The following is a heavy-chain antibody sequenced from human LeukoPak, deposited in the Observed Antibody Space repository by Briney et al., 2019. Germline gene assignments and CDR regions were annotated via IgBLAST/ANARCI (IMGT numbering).Heavy chain of an antibody. CDR1: GFTFSTYS. J-gene: IGHJ6*03. CDR3: ARDRGKTSPYYYVDV. V-gene: IGHV3-21*01. Sequence: KTGGSLRLSCAVSGFTFSTYSMHWVRQAPGKGLEWVSSISSSSSYMNYADSVKGRFTISRDNAENSLYLQMNSLRAEDTAVYYCARDRGKTSPYYYVDVWGKGTTVTVSS. CDR2: ISSSSSYM. D-gene: IGHD4-23*01.